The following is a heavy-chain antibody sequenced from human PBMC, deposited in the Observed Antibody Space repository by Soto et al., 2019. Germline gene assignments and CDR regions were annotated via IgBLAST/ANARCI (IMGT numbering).Heavy chain of an antibody. J-gene: IGHJ2*01. CDR2: INPSGGST. Sequence: QVQLVQSGAEVKKPGASVKVSCKASGYTFTSYYMHWVRQAPGQGLERMGIINPSGGSTSYAQKFQGRVTMTRDTSTSTVYMELSSLRSEDTAVYYCARDGPGTDVGFDLWGRGTLVTVSS. D-gene: IGHD3-10*01. CDR3: ARDGPGTDVGFDL. CDR1: GYTFTSYY. V-gene: IGHV1-46*03.